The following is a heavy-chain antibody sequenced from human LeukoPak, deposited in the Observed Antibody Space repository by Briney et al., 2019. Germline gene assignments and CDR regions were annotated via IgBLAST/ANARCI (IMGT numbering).Heavy chain of an antibody. V-gene: IGHV3-23*01. J-gene: IGHJ4*02. Sequence: GGSLRLSCAASGFTFSSHAMSWVRQAPGKGLEWVSGFSGSGGSTYYADSVKGRFTISRDNSKNTLYLQMNCLRAEDTAVYYCAKDVTYCGGDCYSSYFDYWGQGTLVTVSS. CDR3: AKDVTYCGGDCYSSYFDY. CDR1: GFTFSSHA. D-gene: IGHD2-21*02. CDR2: FSGSGGST.